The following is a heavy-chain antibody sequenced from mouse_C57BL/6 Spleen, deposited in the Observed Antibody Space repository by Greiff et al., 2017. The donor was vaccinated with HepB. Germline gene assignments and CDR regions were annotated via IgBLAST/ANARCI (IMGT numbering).Heavy chain of an antibody. CDR2: IDPENGDT. J-gene: IGHJ2*01. V-gene: IGHV14-4*01. CDR1: GFNIKDDY. CDR3: TVHSSGYYFDY. Sequence: EVHLVESGAELVRPGASVKLSCTASGFNIKDDYMHWVKQRPEQGLEWIGWIDPENGDTEYASKFQGKATITADTSSNTAYLQLSSLTSEDTAVYYCTVHSSGYYFDYWGQGTTLTVSS. D-gene: IGHD3-2*02.